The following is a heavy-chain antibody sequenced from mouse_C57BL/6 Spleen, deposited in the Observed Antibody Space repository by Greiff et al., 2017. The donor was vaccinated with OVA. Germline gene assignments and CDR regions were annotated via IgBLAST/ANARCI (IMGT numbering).Heavy chain of an antibody. CDR3: ARSYDGYYGGAMDY. CDR1: GYTFTSYW. V-gene: IGHV1-64*01. CDR2: IHPNSGST. D-gene: IGHD2-3*01. J-gene: IGHJ4*01. Sequence: QVQLQQPGAELVKPGASVKLSCKASGYTFTSYWMHWVKQRPGQGLEWIGMIHPNSGSTNYNEKFKSKATLTVDKSSSTAYMQLSSLTSEDSAVYYCARSYDGYYGGAMDYWGQGTSVTVSS.